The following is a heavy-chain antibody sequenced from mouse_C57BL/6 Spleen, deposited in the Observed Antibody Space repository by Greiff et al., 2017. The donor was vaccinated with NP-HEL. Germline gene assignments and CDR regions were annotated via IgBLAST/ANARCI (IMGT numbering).Heavy chain of an antibody. CDR1: GYTFTDHT. J-gene: IGHJ4*01. D-gene: IGHD2-10*01. CDR3: AREGFLPGRAMDY. CDR2: IYPRDGST. V-gene: IGHV1-78*01. Sequence: VQLQQSDAELVKPGASVKISCKVSGYTFTDHTIHWMKQRPEQGLEWIGYIYPRDGSTKYNEKFKGKATLTADKASSTAYMQLNSLTSEDSAVYFCAREGFLPGRAMDYWGQGTSVTVSS.